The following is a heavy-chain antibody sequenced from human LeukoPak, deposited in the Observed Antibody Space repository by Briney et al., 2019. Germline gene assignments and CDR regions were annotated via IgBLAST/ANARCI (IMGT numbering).Heavy chain of an antibody. CDR3: ARLRCGYFQH. CDR1: GGSIRSYY. Sequence: PSESLSLTCTVSGGSIRSYYWSSFRQPPGERLEWISYISNTVSTKYNPSLRSRVTISVDTLKIQFSLKLSSVTAADTAVYYFARLRCGYFQHWGQGTLVTVSS. D-gene: IGHD4-17*01. J-gene: IGHJ1*01. CDR2: ISNTVST. V-gene: IGHV4-59*01.